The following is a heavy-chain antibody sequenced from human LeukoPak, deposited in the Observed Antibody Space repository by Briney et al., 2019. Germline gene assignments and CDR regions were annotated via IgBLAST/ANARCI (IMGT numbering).Heavy chain of an antibody. CDR1: GFTFSRHG. J-gene: IGHJ4*02. V-gene: IGHV3-30*03. D-gene: IGHD3-10*01. CDR2: ISHDGSNK. CDR3: EVFINSLPY. Sequence: GGSLRLSCAASGFTFSRHGMHWVRQAPGEGLEWVAVISHDGSNKYYADSVRGRFIISRDNSRNTLYLQMNSLRAEDTAVYYCEVFINSLPYWGQGTLITVSS.